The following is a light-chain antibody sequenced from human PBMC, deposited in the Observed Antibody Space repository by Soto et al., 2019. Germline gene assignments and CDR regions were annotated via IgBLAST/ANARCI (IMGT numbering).Light chain of an antibody. CDR3: CSHAGSITPVV. CDR1: SSDVVSYNL. V-gene: IGLV2-23*02. Sequence: QSALTQAASVSGSPGQSITISCTGTSSDVVSYNLVSWYQQHPGKAPKLIIYEVSRRPSGASNRFSGSRSGNTASLTISGLKAENEADYYCCSHAGSITPVVFGGGTKLTVL. CDR2: EVS. J-gene: IGLJ2*01.